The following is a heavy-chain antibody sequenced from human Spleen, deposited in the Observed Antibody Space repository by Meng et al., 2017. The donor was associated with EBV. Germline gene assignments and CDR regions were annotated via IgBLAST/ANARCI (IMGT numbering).Heavy chain of an antibody. Sequence: VRVVKAWSGLKRPGASVRVSCKASGDIFTDDAVNWVRQAPGQGLEWMAWIDTNTGNPTYAQGFIGRFVFSLDTSVSTAYLQISSLKAEDTAVYYCARHPGEYYSDTSGFETYFDSWGQGTLVTVSS. CDR3: ARHPGEYYSDTSGFETYFDS. CDR1: GDIFTDDA. J-gene: IGHJ4*02. V-gene: IGHV7-4-1*02. D-gene: IGHD3-22*01. CDR2: IDTNTGNP.